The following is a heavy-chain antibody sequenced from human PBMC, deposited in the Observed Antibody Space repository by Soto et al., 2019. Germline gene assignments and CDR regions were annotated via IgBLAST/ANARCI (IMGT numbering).Heavy chain of an antibody. D-gene: IGHD3-16*01. CDR2: IGASGSST. CDR1: GFTFSSYA. J-gene: IGHJ4*02. Sequence: EVQLLESGGGLVQPGGSLRLSCAASGFTFSSYALTWVRQAPGKGLEWVSVIGASGSSTFHADSVKGRFTISRDNSKNTLFLQMNSLRAEDTAVYYCAKVVDYDKTGNYSQLDHWGQGTLVTVSS. CDR3: AKVVDYDKTGNYSQLDH. V-gene: IGHV3-23*01.